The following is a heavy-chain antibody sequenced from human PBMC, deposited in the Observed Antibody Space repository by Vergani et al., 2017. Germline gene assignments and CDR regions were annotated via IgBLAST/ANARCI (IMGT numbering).Heavy chain of an antibody. J-gene: IGHJ4*02. CDR1: GGSISSSSYY. V-gene: IGHV4-39*01. CDR3: ARRGEQYFDY. D-gene: IGHD3-16*01. CDR2: INYSGST. Sequence: QLQLQESGPGLGKPSETLSPTRTVSGGSISSSSYYLGWIRQPPGTGLEWIGSINYSGSTSYNPSLKSRVTISVDTSKNQFSRKLSSVTAADTAVYYCARRGEQYFDYWGQGTLVTVSS.